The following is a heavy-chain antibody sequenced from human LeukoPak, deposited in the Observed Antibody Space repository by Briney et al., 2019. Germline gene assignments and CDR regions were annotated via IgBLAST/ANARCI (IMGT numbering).Heavy chain of an antibody. CDR3: AREETGAFDI. CDR1: GFTFSSYA. J-gene: IGHJ3*02. V-gene: IGHV3-30-3*01. D-gene: IGHD3-10*01. Sequence: GGSLRLSCAASGFTFSSYAMHWVRQAPGKGLEWVAVISYDGSNKYYADSVKGRFTISRDNSKNTLYLQMNSLRAEDTAVYYCAREETGAFDIWGQGTMVTVSS. CDR2: ISYDGSNK.